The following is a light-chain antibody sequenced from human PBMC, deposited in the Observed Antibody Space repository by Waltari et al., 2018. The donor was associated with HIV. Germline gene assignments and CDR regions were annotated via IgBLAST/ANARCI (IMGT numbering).Light chain of an antibody. V-gene: IGLV2-11*01. Sequence: QPALTQPRSVSGSPGQSVTISCTGTSSDIGSYNYVSWYQQHPGKAPKVMIYAVSKRPSGVPDRFSGSKSDNTASLTISGLQPEDEADYRCCSYAGNFTLVFGGGTKLTAL. CDR3: CSYAGNFTLV. CDR1: SSDIGSYNY. CDR2: AVS. J-gene: IGLJ2*01.